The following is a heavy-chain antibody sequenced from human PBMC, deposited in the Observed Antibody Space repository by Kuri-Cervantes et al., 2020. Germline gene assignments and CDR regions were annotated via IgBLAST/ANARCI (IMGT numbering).Heavy chain of an antibody. CDR2: VSNSSSTI. D-gene: IGHD4/OR15-4a*01. J-gene: IGHJ6*02. V-gene: IGHV3-48*02. Sequence: GESLKISCAASGFTFSSYSMNWVRQAPGKGLEWVSYVSNSSSTIYYADSVKGRFTISRDNAKNSLYLQMNSLRDEDTAVYYYARFTTRLWHGMDVWGQGTTVTVSS. CDR1: GFTFSSYS. CDR3: ARFTTRLWHGMDV.